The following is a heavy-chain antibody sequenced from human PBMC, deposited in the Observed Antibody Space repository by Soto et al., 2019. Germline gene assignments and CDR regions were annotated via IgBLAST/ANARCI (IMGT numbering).Heavy chain of an antibody. J-gene: IGHJ4*02. CDR2: IYSGGST. CDR1: GFTVSSNY. CDR3: ERDRLARY. V-gene: IGHV3-53*04. Sequence: EVQLVESGGGLVQPGGSLRLSCAASGFTVSSNYMSWVRQAPGKGLEWVSVIYSGGSTYYADSVNGRFTISRHNSKNTLYLQINSLSAEDAAVYYCERDRLARYWGQGNLVTVSS.